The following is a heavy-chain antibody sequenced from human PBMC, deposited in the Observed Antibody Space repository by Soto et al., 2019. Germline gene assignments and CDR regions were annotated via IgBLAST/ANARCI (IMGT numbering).Heavy chain of an antibody. CDR1: GGSISSSSYY. D-gene: IGHD3-3*01. J-gene: IGHJ5*02. Sequence: PSETLSLTCTVSGGSISSSSYYWGWIRQPPGKGLEWIGSIYYSGSTYYNPSLMCRVTISVDTSKNQFPLKLSSVTAADTAVYYCARILGYLYYDFLSGYSSGFDPWGQGTLVTVSS. CDR2: IYYSGST. V-gene: IGHV4-39*01. CDR3: ARILGYLYYDFLSGYSSGFDP.